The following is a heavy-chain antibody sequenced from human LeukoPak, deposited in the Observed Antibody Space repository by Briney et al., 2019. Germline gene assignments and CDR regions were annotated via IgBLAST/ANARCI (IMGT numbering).Heavy chain of an antibody. CDR1: GFIVSSVY. CDR2: IYSGGST. J-gene: IGHJ4*02. V-gene: IGHV3-53*01. CDR3: ARDYYGDHYFDY. D-gene: IGHD4-17*01. Sequence: GGSLGLSCAVSGFIVSSVYMSWVRQAPGKGLEWVSTIYSGGSTYYADSVKGRFTISRDNSKNTLYLQMNSLRAEDTAVYYCARDYYGDHYFDYWGQGTLVTVSS.